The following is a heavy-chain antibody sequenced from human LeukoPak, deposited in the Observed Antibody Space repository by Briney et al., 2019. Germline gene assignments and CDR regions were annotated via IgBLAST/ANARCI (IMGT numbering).Heavy chain of an antibody. CDR3: AKTKGPFDI. CDR2: ISGSGGST. V-gene: IGHV3-23*01. J-gene: IGHJ3*02. CDR1: GFTFRSYA. D-gene: IGHD2-8*01. Sequence: GESLRLSCAASGFTFRSYAMGWVRQAPGKGLEWVSGISGSGGSTYYADSVKGRFIISRDNSKNTLFLQMNSLRAEDTAVYYCAKTKGPFDIWGQGTMVTVSS.